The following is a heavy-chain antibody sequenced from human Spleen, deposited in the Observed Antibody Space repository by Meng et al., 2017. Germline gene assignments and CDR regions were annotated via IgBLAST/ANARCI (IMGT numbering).Heavy chain of an antibody. CDR2: INPKSGDT. CDR1: GHNFPDYN. J-gene: IGHJ4*02. Sequence: DEVKNRGPYGTFPCNPSGHNFPDYNIHGVRRAPGQGLEWMGRINPKSGDTHYAQKFQARVTMTGDTSISTAYMELSGLRSDDTAMYYCARDEDISAAGKLFGDYWGQGTLVTVSS. D-gene: IGHD6-25*01. CDR3: ARDEDISAAGKLFGDY. V-gene: IGHV1-2*06.